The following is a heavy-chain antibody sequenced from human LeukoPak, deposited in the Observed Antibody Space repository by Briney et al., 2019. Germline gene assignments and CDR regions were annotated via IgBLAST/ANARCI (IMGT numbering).Heavy chain of an antibody. D-gene: IGHD2-2*01. CDR1: GGSFSGYY. V-gene: IGHV4-34*01. Sequence: PSETLSLTCAVYGGSFSGYYWSWIRQPPGKGLEWIGEINHSGSTNYNPSLRSRVTISVDTSKNQFSLKLSSVTAADTAVYYCATRYCSSTSCYAFDYWGQGTLVTVSS. J-gene: IGHJ4*02. CDR3: ATRYCSSTSCYAFDY. CDR2: INHSGST.